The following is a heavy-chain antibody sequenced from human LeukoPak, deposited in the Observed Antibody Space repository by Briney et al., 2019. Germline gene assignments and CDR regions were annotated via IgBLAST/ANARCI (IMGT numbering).Heavy chain of an antibody. CDR2: ISYDGSNK. CDR3: AKDYNRAYYYGSGFDY. J-gene: IGHJ4*02. Sequence: GGSLRLSCAASGFTFSSYAMHWVRQAPGKGLEWVAVISYDGSNKYYADSVKGRFTISRDNSKNTLYLQMNSLRAEDTAVYYCAKDYNRAYYYGSGFDYWGQGTLVTASS. V-gene: IGHV3-30*04. CDR1: GFTFSSYA. D-gene: IGHD3-10*01.